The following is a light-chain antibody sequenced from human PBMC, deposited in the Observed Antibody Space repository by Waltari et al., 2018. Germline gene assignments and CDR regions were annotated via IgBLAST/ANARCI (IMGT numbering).Light chain of an antibody. J-gene: IGKJ5*01. CDR1: QIIGTP. CDR2: AAC. Sequence: DLLLPQSPSSRSASVRDLDTFPCRAAQIIGTPLNWYQPKPGNAPNLLIYAACSLQSGVASRFSGSGSGIEFTLTISSLQPGDFATYYCQQSYSSLPITFGQGTRLEIK. CDR3: QQSYSSLPIT. V-gene: IGKV1-39*01.